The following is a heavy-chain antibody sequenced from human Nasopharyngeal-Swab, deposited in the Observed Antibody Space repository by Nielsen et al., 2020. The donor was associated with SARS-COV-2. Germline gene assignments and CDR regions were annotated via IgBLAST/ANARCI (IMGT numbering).Heavy chain of an antibody. D-gene: IGHD3-22*01. J-gene: IGHJ3*02. Sequence: WIRQPPGKGLEWVGSIYYSGSTYYNPDLERRITISVDTSKNQFSLKLSYVTAADTAVYYCARRDYYDSSDLGAFDIWGQGTMVTVSS. CDR2: IYYSGST. V-gene: IGHV4-39*01. CDR3: ARRDYYDSSDLGAFDI.